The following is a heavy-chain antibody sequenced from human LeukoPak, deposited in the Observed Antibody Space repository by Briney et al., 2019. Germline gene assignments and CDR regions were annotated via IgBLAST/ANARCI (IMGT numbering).Heavy chain of an antibody. CDR2: INHSGST. Sequence: SETLSLTCAVYGGSFSGYYWSWIRQPPGKGLEWIGEINHSGSTNYNPSLKSRVTISVDTSKNQFSLKLSSVTAADTAVYYCARVPTVAPRETFDYWGQGTLVTVSS. V-gene: IGHV4-34*01. J-gene: IGHJ4*02. CDR1: GGSFSGYY. CDR3: ARVPTVAPRETFDY. D-gene: IGHD4-23*01.